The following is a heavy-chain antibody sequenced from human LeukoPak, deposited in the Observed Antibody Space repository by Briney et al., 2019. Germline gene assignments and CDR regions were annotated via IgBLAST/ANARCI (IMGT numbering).Heavy chain of an antibody. D-gene: IGHD3-3*01. Sequence: QPGGSLRLSCAASGDTFGRYWMSWVRQAPGKGLEWVGRIRSKVNNYATAYAASVKGRFTISRDESKNTAYLQMNSLKTEDTAVYYCTRPARSGRNYFDYWGQGTLVTVSS. V-gene: IGHV3-73*01. CDR3: TRPARSGRNYFDY. J-gene: IGHJ4*02. CDR2: IRSKVNNYAT. CDR1: GDTFGRYW.